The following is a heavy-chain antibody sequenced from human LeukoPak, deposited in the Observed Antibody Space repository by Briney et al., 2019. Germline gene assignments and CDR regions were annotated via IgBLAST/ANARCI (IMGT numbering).Heavy chain of an antibody. J-gene: IGHJ4*02. V-gene: IGHV3-48*01. CDR1: GFTFSSYS. D-gene: IGHD6-6*01. Sequence: PGGSLRLSCAASGFTFSSYSMIWVRQAPGKGLEWVSYISDSSHAIYHADSVKGRFTISRDNSKNTLYLQMNSLRAEDTAVYYCARDPKYSRAFDYWGQGTLVTVSS. CDR2: ISDSSHAI. CDR3: ARDPKYSRAFDY.